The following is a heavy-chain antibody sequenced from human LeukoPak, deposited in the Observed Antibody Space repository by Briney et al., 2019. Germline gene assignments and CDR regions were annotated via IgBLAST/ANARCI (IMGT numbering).Heavy chain of an antibody. CDR2: ITHSGGT. V-gene: IGHV4-34*01. CDR1: GESFSGYF. Sequence: SETLSLTCAVYGESFSGYFWTWIRQPPGKGLEWIGEITHSGGTNYNPSLKSRVTISVDTSKNQFSLKLTSVTAADTAVYYCAREVAYWGQGILVTVSS. CDR3: AREVAY. J-gene: IGHJ4*02.